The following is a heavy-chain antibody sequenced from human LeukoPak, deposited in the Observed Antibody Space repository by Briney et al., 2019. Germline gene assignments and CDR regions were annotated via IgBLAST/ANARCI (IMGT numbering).Heavy chain of an antibody. CDR3: ARGGSSWYSPGGYFDL. Sequence: GGSLRLSCAASGFAVSSNHMNWVRQAPGKGLEWVAVIWYDGSNKYYADSVKGRFTISRDNSKNTLYLQMNSLRAEDTAVYYCARGGSSWYSPGGYFDLWGRGTLVTVSS. CDR1: GFAVSSNH. D-gene: IGHD6-13*01. J-gene: IGHJ2*01. V-gene: IGHV3-33*08. CDR2: IWYDGSNK.